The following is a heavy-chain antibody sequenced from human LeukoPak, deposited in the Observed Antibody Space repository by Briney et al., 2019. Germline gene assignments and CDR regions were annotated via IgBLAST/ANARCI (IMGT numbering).Heavy chain of an antibody. CDR3: ARSGYSSSWYYFDY. CDR1: GFTFSSYS. CDR2: ISTSSTI. Sequence: GGSLRLSCAASGFTFSSYSMNWVRQAPGKGLEWVSYISTSSTIYYADSAKGRFTISRDNSKNTLYLQMNSLRAEDTAVYYCARSGYSSSWYYFDYWGQGTLVTVSS. D-gene: IGHD6-13*01. V-gene: IGHV3-48*01. J-gene: IGHJ4*02.